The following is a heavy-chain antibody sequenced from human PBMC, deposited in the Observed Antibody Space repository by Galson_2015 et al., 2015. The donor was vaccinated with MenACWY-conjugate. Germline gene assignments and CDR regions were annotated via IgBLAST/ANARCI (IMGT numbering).Heavy chain of an antibody. V-gene: IGHV3-74*01. CDR2: SDGSGT. J-gene: IGHJ6*03. D-gene: IGHD3-16*01. Sequence: SDGSGTGYADSVKGRFPISRDNAKNMLFLQMNSLKVEDTAVYYCARSYVPGSDRKNYYMDVWGRGTTVTVSS. CDR3: ARSYVPGSDRKNYYMDV.